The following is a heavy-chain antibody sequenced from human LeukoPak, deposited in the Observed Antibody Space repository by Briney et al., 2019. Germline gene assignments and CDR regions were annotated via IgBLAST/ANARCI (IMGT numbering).Heavy chain of an antibody. V-gene: IGHV4-59*08. CDR2: IYYSGST. CDR1: GGSISSYY. Sequence: SETLSLTCTVSGGSISSYYWSWIRQPPGKGLEWIGYIYYSGSTNYNPSLKSRVTISVDTSKNQFSLKLSSVTAADTAVYYCAGTTYAFDIWGQGTMVIVSS. CDR3: AGTTYAFDI. J-gene: IGHJ3*02. D-gene: IGHD1-26*01.